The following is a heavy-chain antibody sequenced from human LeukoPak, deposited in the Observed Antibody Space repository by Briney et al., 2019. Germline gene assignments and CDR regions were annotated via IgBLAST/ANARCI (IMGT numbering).Heavy chain of an antibody. D-gene: IGHD3-10*01. CDR3: ARHVWPYHSGTYYTFDP. V-gene: IGHV4-39*01. CDR2: ISYSGRT. Sequence: PSETLSLTCTLSVGSISSSVYYGGWIRQPAGTGLEWIEWISYSGRTYYNPSRRSRITVSVDTSKNHFSLRLTAVTAADTAVYYCARHVWPYHSGTYYTFDPWGQGTLVTVSS. CDR1: VGSISSSVYY. J-gene: IGHJ5*02.